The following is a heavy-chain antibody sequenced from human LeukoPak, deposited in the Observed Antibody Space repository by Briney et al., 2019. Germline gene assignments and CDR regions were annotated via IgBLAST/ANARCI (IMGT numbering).Heavy chain of an antibody. Sequence: GGSLRLSCEGSGFTFSNYWMSWVRQAPGKGLEWVANIKQDGSEKYYVDSVKGRFTISRDNAKNSLYLQMNSLRAEDTAVYYCARDPRRYCSSTSCYNYFDYWGQGTLVTVSS. V-gene: IGHV3-7*01. CDR1: GFTFSNYW. CDR3: ARDPRRYCSSTSCYNYFDY. CDR2: IKQDGSEK. J-gene: IGHJ4*02. D-gene: IGHD2-2*02.